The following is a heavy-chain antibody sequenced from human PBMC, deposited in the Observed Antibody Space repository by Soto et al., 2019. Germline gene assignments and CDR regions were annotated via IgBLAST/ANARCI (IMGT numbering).Heavy chain of an antibody. Sequence: GGSLRLSCAASGFTVSSYYMSWVRQAPGKGLEWVAVICYDGSNKYYADSVKGRFTISRDNSKNTLYLQMNSLRAEDTAVYYCARDGLRFLEWLGYFDYWGQGTLVTVSS. CDR3: ARDGLRFLEWLGYFDY. D-gene: IGHD3-3*01. CDR2: ICYDGSNK. J-gene: IGHJ4*02. V-gene: IGHV3-33*08. CDR1: GFTVSSYY.